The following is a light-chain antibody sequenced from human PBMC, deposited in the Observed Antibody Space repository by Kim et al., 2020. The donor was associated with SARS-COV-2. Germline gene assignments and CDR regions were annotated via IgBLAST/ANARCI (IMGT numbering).Light chain of an antibody. CDR3: QQCKGAPWT. CDR1: QGISNY. CDR2: AAS. V-gene: IGKV1-27*01. Sequence: SAVVGDRVTITCRASQGISNYVAWYQQKPGKVPKLLIYAASALRSGVPSRFSGSGSGTDLTFTITSLQPEDVAVYYCQQCKGAPWTFGHGTKLEI. J-gene: IGKJ1*01.